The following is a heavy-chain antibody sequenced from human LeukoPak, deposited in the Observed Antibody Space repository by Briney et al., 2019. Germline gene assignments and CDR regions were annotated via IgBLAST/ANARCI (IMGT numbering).Heavy chain of an antibody. J-gene: IGHJ4*02. D-gene: IGHD3-3*01. CDR2: IWYDGSNQ. V-gene: IGHV3-33*01. CDR3: ARDPYLGDPEYYFDS. CDR1: GFTFSGYG. Sequence: AGGSLRLSCAASGFTFSGYGMHWVRQSPGKGLEWVAVIWYDGSNQYYGDSVKGRFTISRDNPKNTLYLQMNSLRAEDTAVYYCARDPYLGDPEYYFDSWGQGTLVTVPS.